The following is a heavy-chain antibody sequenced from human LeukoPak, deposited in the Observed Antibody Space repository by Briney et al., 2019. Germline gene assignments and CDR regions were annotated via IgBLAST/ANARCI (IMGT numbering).Heavy chain of an antibody. CDR3: VRIPNSANFPNWFDP. CDR2: ISSSSDYM. Sequence: PGGSLRLSCAASGFTFSSSTMNWVRRAPGKGLEWVSSISSSSDYMYYADSVKGRFTISRDNAKNSLYLQMNSLRAEVTAVYYCVRIPNSANFPNWFDPWGQGTLVTVSS. J-gene: IGHJ5*02. D-gene: IGHD4/OR15-4a*01. V-gene: IGHV3-21*01. CDR1: GFTFSSST.